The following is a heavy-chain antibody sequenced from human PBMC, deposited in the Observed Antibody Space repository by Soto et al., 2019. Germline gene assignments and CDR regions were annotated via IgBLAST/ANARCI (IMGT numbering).Heavy chain of an antibody. CDR2: FIPIFRTP. D-gene: IGHD2-15*01. V-gene: IGHV1-69*01. CDR3: ARQGYCSGVSCYNNWFDP. CDR1: GGTFSNYT. Sequence: QVQLVQSGAEVKKPGSSVKVSCKASGGTFSNYTISWLRQAPGQGLEWMGGFIPIFRTPNYAQKFRGRVTITADDSTNTAYMELSSLRSEYTAVYYCARQGYCSGVSCYNNWFDPWGQGTLVTVSS. J-gene: IGHJ5*02.